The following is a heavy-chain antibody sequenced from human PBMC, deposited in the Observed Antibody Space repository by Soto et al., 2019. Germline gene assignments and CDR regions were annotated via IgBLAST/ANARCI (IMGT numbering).Heavy chain of an antibody. CDR2: ISSSSSYI. J-gene: IGHJ4*02. CDR1: GFTFSSYS. D-gene: IGHD3-16*02. CDR3: ARDRSGYYDYVWGSYRYTLFDY. Sequence: GGSLRLSCAASGFTFSSYSMNWVRQAPGKGLEWVSSISSSSSYIYYADSVKGRFTISRDNAKNPLYLQMNSLRAEDTAVYYCARDRSGYYDYVWGSYRYTLFDYWGQGTLVTVSS. V-gene: IGHV3-21*01.